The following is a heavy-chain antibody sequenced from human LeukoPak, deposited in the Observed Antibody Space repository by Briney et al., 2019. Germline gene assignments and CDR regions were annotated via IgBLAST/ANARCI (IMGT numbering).Heavy chain of an antibody. J-gene: IGHJ4*02. Sequence: GGSLRLSCAASGFTFSSYGMHWVRQAPGKWLEWVAFIRSDGSNKYYADSVKGRFTISRDNSKNTLYLQLNSLRAEDTAVYYCAKVMDRDIVATIRLGSQYYFDYWGQGTLVTVSS. CDR3: AKVMDRDIVATIRLGSQYYFDY. CDR1: GFTFSSYG. D-gene: IGHD5-12*01. V-gene: IGHV3-30*02. CDR2: IRSDGSNK.